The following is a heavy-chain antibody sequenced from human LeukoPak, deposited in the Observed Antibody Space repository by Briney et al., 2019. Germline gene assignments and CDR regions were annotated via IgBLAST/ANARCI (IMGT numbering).Heavy chain of an antibody. D-gene: IGHD6-19*01. CDR3: ARKDRYSSGWYSY. Sequence: SGTLSLTCAVSGGSISSSNWWSWVRQPPGKGLEWIGEIYHSGSTNYNPSLKSRVTISVDKSKNQFSLKLSSVTAADKAVYYCARKDRYSSGWYSYWGQETLVTVSS. CDR1: GGSISSSNW. J-gene: IGHJ4*02. CDR2: IYHSGST. V-gene: IGHV4-4*02.